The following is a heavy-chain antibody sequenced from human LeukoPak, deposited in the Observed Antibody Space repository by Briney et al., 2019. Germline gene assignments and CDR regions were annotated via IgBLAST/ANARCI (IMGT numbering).Heavy chain of an antibody. CDR3: VRDYCGGDCYPFDY. CDR2: INWNGGST. CDR1: GFTYEVYG. D-gene: IGHD2-21*02. J-gene: IGHJ4*02. V-gene: IGHV3-20*04. Sequence: TGGSVRLPCVVSGFTYEVYGMSWVRQAPGKGLEWVSDINWNGGSTGYADSVKGRFTISRDNAKKSLYLKMNSLRDEDTALYYCVRDYCGGDCYPFDYWGQGTLVTVSS.